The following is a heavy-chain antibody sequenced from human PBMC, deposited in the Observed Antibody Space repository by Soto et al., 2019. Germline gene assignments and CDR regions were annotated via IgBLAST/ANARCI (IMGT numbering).Heavy chain of an antibody. CDR3: AKTSYYDRHYYYGMDV. D-gene: IGHD1-26*01. CDR2: ITGSGRDT. J-gene: IGHJ6*02. Sequence: PGGSLRLSCAASGFTFRNNVLSWVRQAPGKALDWVSGITGSGRDTYYADSVKGRFTISRDNSKNTLYLQMNSLRAEDTAVYYCAKTSYYDRHYYYGMDVWGQGTTVTVSS. V-gene: IGHV3-23*01. CDR1: GFTFRNNV.